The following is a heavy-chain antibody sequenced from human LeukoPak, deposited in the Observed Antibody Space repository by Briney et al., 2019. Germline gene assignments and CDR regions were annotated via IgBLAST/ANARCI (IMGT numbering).Heavy chain of an antibody. D-gene: IGHD6-13*01. CDR3: ARIIGGIAGDTSWFDP. J-gene: IGHJ5*02. CDR2: INSSGGT. Sequence: PSQTLSLTCNVTGGSISSGTYYWSWIRQPAGKGLEWIGRINSSGGTNYNPSLKSRVTISVDTSKNQFSLKLSSVTAADTAVYYCARIIGGIAGDTSWFDPWGQGTLVTVSS. V-gene: IGHV4-61*02. CDR1: GGSISSGTYY.